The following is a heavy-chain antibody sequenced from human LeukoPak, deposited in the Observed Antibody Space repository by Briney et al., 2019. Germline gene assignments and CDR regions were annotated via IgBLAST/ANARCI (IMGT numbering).Heavy chain of an antibody. CDR1: GGTFTSYD. CDR3: ARGVRGYSGYEPYDAFDI. V-gene: IGHV1-8*03. Sequence: ASVKVSCKASGGTFTSYDINWVRQATGQGLEWMGWMNPNSGNTGYAQKFQGRVTITRNTSISTAYMELSSLRSEDTAVYYCARGVRGYSGYEPYDAFDIWGQGTMVTVSS. CDR2: MNPNSGNT. D-gene: IGHD5-12*01. J-gene: IGHJ3*02.